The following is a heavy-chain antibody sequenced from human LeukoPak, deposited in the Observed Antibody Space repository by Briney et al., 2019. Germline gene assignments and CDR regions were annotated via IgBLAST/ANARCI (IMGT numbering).Heavy chain of an antibody. J-gene: IGHJ4*02. CDR1: GYTFTSYG. Sequence: ASVKVSCKASGYTFTSYGISWVRQAPGRGLEWMGWISAYNGNTNYAQKLQGRVTMTTDTSTSTAYMELRSLRSDDTAVYYCARDSPVDYSSSWYGYWGQGTLVTVSS. D-gene: IGHD6-13*01. CDR3: ARDSPVDYSSSWYGY. V-gene: IGHV1-18*04. CDR2: ISAYNGNT.